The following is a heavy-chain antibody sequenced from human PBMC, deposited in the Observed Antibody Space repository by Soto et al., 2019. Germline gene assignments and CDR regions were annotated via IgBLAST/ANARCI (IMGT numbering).Heavy chain of an antibody. CDR1: GFTFSSYG. D-gene: IGHD3-10*01. CDR2: ISYDGSNK. CDR3: AKGLAVLLWFGESEFDI. J-gene: IGHJ3*02. Sequence: QVQLVESGGGVVQPRRSLRLSCAASGFTFSSYGMHWVRQAPGKGLEWVAVISYDGSNKYYADSVKGRFTISRDNSKNTLYLQMNSLRAEDTAVYYCAKGLAVLLWFGESEFDIWGQGTMVTVSS. V-gene: IGHV3-30*18.